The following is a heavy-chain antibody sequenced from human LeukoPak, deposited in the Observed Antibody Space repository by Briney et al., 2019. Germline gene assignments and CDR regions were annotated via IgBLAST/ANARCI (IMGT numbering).Heavy chain of an antibody. CDR2: IIPIFGTA. J-gene: IGHJ3*02. V-gene: IGHV1-69*05. Sequence: ASVKVSCKASGGTFSSYAISWVRQAPGQGLEWMGGIIPIFGTANYAQKFQGRVTITTDESTSTAYMELSSLRSEDTAVYYCASSGITGTTLGDAFDIWGQGTMVTVSS. CDR1: GGTFSSYA. D-gene: IGHD1-7*01. CDR3: ASSGITGTTLGDAFDI.